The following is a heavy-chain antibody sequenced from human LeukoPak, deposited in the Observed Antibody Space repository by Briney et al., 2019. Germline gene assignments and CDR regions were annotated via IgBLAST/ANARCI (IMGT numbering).Heavy chain of an antibody. D-gene: IGHD3-22*01. Sequence: GASVKVSCKASGYTFTSYYMHWVRQAPGQGLEWMGIINPSGGSTSNAQKFQGRVTMTRDTSTSTVYMELSSLRSEDTAVYYCARVAYYDSSGYPHGFDPWGQGTLVTVSS. CDR3: ARVAYYDSSGYPHGFDP. V-gene: IGHV1-46*01. J-gene: IGHJ5*02. CDR1: GYTFTSYY. CDR2: INPSGGST.